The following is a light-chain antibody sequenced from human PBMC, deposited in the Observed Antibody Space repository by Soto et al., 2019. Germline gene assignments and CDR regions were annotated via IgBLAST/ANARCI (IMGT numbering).Light chain of an antibody. CDR2: DAS. V-gene: IGKV3-11*01. Sequence: EIVLTQSPATLSLSPGERATLSCRAGESVSNYLAWYQQKRGQAPRVLIYDASNRAPGIPARFSGSGSGTDFTLTISSLEPEDFAVYYCQQRSNWPITFGQGTRLEIK. CDR3: QQRSNWPIT. CDR1: ESVSNY. J-gene: IGKJ5*01.